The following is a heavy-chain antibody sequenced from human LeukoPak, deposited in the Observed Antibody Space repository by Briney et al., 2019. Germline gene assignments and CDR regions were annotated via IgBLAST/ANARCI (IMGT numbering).Heavy chain of an antibody. CDR2: INPNSGGT. D-gene: IGHD2-15*01. J-gene: IGHJ4*02. Sequence: GASVKVSCKASGYTFTSYGISWVRQAPGQGLEWMGWINPNSGGTNYAQKFQGWVTMTRDTSISTAYMELSRLRSDDTAVYYCARGGGGSCYDYWGQGTLVTVSS. CDR3: ARGGGGSCYDY. CDR1: GYTFTSYG. V-gene: IGHV1-2*04.